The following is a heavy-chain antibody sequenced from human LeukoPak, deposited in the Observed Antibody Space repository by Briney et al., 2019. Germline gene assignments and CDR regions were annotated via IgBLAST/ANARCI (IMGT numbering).Heavy chain of an antibody. CDR2: IHSSGST. V-gene: IGHV4-4*09. CDR1: GDSISGYY. D-gene: IGHD3-22*01. J-gene: IGHJ4*02. Sequence: SETLSLTCTVSGDSISGYYWSWLRQTPEKGLEWIGCIHSSGSTIYNPSLKNRVTISVDTSKKQFSLRLTSVTAADTAVYFCARGYFDSRHSSNPFDYWGQGALVTVSS. CDR3: ARGYFDSRHSSNPFDY.